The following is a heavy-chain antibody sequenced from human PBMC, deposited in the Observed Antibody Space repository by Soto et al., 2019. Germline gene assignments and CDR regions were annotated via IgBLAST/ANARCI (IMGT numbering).Heavy chain of an antibody. D-gene: IGHD3-9*01. Sequence: PGGSLRLSCAASGFTFSSYSMNWVRQAPGKGLEWVSSISSSSSYIYYADSVKGRFTISRDNAKNSLYLQMNSLRAEDTAVYYCARGSVDGLRYFDWSSDYWGQGTLVTVSS. CDR2: ISSSSSYI. CDR3: ARGSVDGLRYFDWSSDY. J-gene: IGHJ4*02. V-gene: IGHV3-21*01. CDR1: GFTFSSYS.